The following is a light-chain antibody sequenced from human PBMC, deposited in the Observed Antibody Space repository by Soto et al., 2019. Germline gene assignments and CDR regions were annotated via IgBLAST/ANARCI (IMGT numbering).Light chain of an antibody. V-gene: IGKV3-15*01. CDR2: GAS. Sequence: EIVMTKSPATLSVSPGERATLSCRASQNIRTDLAWYQQKPGQAPRVLIYGASTRATGVPDRFSGSGSGREFTLTISSLQPEDSAVYYCQQYHDWLTFGGGTKVEIK. J-gene: IGKJ4*01. CDR3: QQYHDWLT. CDR1: QNIRTD.